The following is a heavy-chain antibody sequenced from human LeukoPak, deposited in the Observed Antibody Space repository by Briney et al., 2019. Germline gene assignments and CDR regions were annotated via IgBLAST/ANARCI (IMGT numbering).Heavy chain of an antibody. CDR2: IHHSGSS. V-gene: IGHV4-59*02. CDR3: ARVYYSSSYDYWYFDL. CDR1: GGSVSFDY. J-gene: IGHJ2*01. Sequence: SETLSLTCTVSGGSVSFDYWSWIRQPPGKGLEWVGSIHHSGSSNYNPSLKSRVTISVDTSKKQLSLKLSSVTAADTAVYYCARVYYSSSYDYWYFDLWGRGTLVTVSS. D-gene: IGHD6-13*01.